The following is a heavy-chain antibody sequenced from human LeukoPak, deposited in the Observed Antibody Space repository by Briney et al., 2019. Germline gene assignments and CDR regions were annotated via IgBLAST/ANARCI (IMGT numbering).Heavy chain of an antibody. D-gene: IGHD6-19*01. J-gene: IGHJ4*02. Sequence: GGSPRLSCEGSGFSFSSYAMMWVRQAPGKGLEWVAFISYDGGNTNCADSVKGRFTTSRDNTKNTLSLQMNSLRAEDTAVYYCAKDGGGWYEDWGQGTLVTVSS. CDR3: AKDGGGWYED. V-gene: IGHV3-30*04. CDR2: ISYDGGNT. CDR1: GFSFSSYA.